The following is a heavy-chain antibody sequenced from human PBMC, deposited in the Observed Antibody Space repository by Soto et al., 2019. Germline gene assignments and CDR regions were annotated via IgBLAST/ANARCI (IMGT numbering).Heavy chain of an antibody. V-gene: IGHV3-23*01. CDR2: IIGSGGST. J-gene: IGHJ6*02. Sequence: GGSLRLSCAASGFTFSSYAMSWVHQAPGKGLEWVSSIIGSGGSTYYADSVKGRFTISRDNSKNTLYLQMNSLRAEDTAVYYYAKAFWSGYPYYYGVDVWGQGTTVTVSS. CDR1: GFTFSSYA. CDR3: AKAFWSGYPYYYGVDV. D-gene: IGHD3-3*01.